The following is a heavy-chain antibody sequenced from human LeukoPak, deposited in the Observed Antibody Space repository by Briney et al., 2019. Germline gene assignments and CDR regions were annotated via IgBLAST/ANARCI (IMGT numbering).Heavy chain of an antibody. CDR2: ISSNGGST. Sequence: GGSLRLSCAASGFTFSSYAMHWVRQAPGKGLEYVSAISSNGGSTYYANSVKGRFTISRDNSKNTLYLQMGSLRAEDMAVYYCARGEWLLWRGYFDYWGQGTLVTVSS. CDR3: ARGEWLLWRGYFDY. CDR1: GFTFSSYA. J-gene: IGHJ4*02. V-gene: IGHV3-64*01. D-gene: IGHD3-3*01.